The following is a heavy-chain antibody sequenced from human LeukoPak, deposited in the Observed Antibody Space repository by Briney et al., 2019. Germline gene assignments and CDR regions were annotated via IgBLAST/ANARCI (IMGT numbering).Heavy chain of an antibody. CDR1: GYSFTTYW. J-gene: IGHJ3*01. V-gene: IGHV5-10-1*01. CDR2: IDPSDSYT. CDR3: AKWGAGGDFDV. Sequence: GESLRISFKGSGYSFTTYWISWVRPMPGKGLEWMGRIDPSDSYTNYSPSFQGHVTISADTSISTAYLKWSSLKASDTAMYYCAKWGAGGDFDVWGQGTMVTVSS. D-gene: IGHD3-16*01.